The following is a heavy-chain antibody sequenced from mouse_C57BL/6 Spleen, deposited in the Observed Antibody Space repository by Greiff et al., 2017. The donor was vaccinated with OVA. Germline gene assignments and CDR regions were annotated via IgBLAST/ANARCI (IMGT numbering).Heavy chain of an antibody. D-gene: IGHD1-1*01. Sequence: VQLQQPGAELVKPGASVKLSCKASGYTFTSYWMHWVKQRPGQGLAWIGMIHPNSGSTNYNEKFKSKATLTVDKSSSTAYMQLSSLTSEDSAVYYCARDSSYAMDYWGQGTSVTVSS. CDR1: GYTFTSYW. CDR2: IHPNSGST. J-gene: IGHJ4*01. CDR3: ARDSSYAMDY. V-gene: IGHV1-64*01.